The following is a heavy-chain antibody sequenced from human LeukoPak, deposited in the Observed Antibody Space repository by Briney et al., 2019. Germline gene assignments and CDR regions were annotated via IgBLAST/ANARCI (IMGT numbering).Heavy chain of an antibody. J-gene: IGHJ4*02. D-gene: IGHD1-1*01. CDR1: GFTFSSYG. CDR2: MSFDGSNT. CDR3: ARDAGTWGYGYNFDC. V-gene: IGHV3-30*03. Sequence: GGSLRLSCAASGFTFSSYGMHWVRQAPGKGLEWVAVMSFDGSNTHYADSVKGRFTVSRDNSKNTLYLQMSSLRADDTAVYYCARDAGTWGYGYNFDCWGQGTLVTVSS.